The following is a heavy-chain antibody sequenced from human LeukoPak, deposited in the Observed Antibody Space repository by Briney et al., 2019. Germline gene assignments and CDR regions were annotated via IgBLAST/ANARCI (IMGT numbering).Heavy chain of an antibody. CDR2: IYYSGST. D-gene: IGHD3-10*01. CDR1: GGSISSSSYY. Sequence: SETLSLTCTVSGGSISSSSYYWGWIRQPPGKGLEWIGSIYYSGSTNYNPSLKSRVTISVDTSKNQFSLKLSSVTAADTAVYYCAGGGVLLWFGGPGDYYYGMDVWGQGTTVTVSS. V-gene: IGHV4-39*07. J-gene: IGHJ6*02. CDR3: AGGGVLLWFGGPGDYYYGMDV.